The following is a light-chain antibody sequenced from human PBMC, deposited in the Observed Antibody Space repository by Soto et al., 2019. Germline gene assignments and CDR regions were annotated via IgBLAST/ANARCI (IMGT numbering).Light chain of an antibody. CDR1: QSVSSNY. V-gene: IGKV3-20*01. CDR3: QQYGSSRGT. J-gene: IGKJ1*01. CDR2: GAS. Sequence: EIVLTQSPGTLSVSPGERATLSCRASQSVSSNYLAWYQQKPGQAPRLLMYGASSRATGIPDRFSGSGSGTDFTLTISRLEPEDFAVFYCQQYGSSRGTFGQGTKVDIK.